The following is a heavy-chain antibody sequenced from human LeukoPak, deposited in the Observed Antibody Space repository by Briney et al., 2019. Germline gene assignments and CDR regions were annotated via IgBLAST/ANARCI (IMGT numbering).Heavy chain of an antibody. CDR2: ISGSGGST. Sequence: PGGSLRHSCAVSGITLSNYGMSWVRQAPGKGPEWVAGISGSGGSTNYADSVKGRFTISRDNPKNTLYLQMNSLTVEDTAVYFCAKRGVVIRVILVGFHKEAYYFDSWGQGALVTVSS. V-gene: IGHV3-23*01. CDR3: AKRGVVIRVILVGFHKEAYYFDS. J-gene: IGHJ4*02. CDR1: GITLSNYG. D-gene: IGHD3-22*01.